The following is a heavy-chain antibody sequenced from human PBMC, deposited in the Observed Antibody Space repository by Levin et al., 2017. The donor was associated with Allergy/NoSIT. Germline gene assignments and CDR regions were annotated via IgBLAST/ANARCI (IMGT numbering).Heavy chain of an antibody. J-gene: IGHJ4*02. CDR3: ARDGWHYGSGSSRNGGEY. D-gene: IGHD3-10*01. V-gene: IGHV3-30-3*01. Sequence: GESLKISCAASGFTFSSYAMHWVRQAPGKGLEWVAVISYDGSNKYYADSVKGRFTISRDNSKNTLYLQMNSLRAEDTAVYYCARDGWHYGSGSSRNGGEYWGQGTLVTVSS. CDR1: GFTFSSYA. CDR2: ISYDGSNK.